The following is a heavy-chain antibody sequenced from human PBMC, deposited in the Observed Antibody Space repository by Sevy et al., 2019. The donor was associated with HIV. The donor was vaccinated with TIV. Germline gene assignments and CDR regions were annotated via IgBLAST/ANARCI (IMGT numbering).Heavy chain of an antibody. J-gene: IGHJ6*02. Sequence: GGSLRLSCVASGFMFSNYWMSWVRQAPGKGLEWVANIKRDGSEKYYVASVKGRFTISRDNAKDSLYLQMNSLRVEDTAVYYCARDCSSTSCLWGMDVWGPGTTVTVSS. CDR3: ARDCSSTSCLWGMDV. V-gene: IGHV3-7*03. CDR2: IKRDGSEK. CDR1: GFMFSNYW. D-gene: IGHD2-2*01.